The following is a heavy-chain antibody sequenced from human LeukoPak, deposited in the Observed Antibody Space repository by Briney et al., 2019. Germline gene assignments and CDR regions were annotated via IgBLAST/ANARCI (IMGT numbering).Heavy chain of an antibody. V-gene: IGHV3-64D*06. CDR3: ATEGHDYGDYALDY. J-gene: IGHJ4*02. CDR1: GFTFSSYA. D-gene: IGHD4-17*01. Sequence: GGSLRLSCSASGFTFSSYAMHWVRQAPGKGLEYVSAISSNGGSTYYADSVKGRFTISRDNSKNTLYLQMSSLRAEDTAVYYCATEGHDYGDYALDYWGQGTLVTVSS. CDR2: ISSNGGST.